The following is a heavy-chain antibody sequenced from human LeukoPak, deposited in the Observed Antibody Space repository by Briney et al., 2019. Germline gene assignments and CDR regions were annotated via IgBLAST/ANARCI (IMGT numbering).Heavy chain of an antibody. CDR3: ARDYGSESYYYYYYGMDV. CDR1: GYTFTSYD. Sequence: GASVKVSCKASGYTFTSYDINWVRQATGQGLEWMGWMDPNSGNTGYAQKFQGRVTMTRNTSISTAYMELSSLGSEDTAVYYCARDYGSESYYYYYYGMDVWGQGTTVTVSS. V-gene: IGHV1-8*01. CDR2: MDPNSGNT. D-gene: IGHD3-10*01. J-gene: IGHJ6*02.